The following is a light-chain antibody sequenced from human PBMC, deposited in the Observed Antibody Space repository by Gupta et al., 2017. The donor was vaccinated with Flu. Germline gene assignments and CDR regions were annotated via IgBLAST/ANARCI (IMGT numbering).Light chain of an antibody. CDR3: CSYAGSYTLV. Sequence: SVTISCTGTSSDVGGYNYVAWYQQHPGKAPKLMIYDVSKRPSGVPDRFSGSKSGNTASLTISGLQAEEEADYYCCSYAGSYTLVFGGGTKLTVL. CDR2: DVS. J-gene: IGLJ2*01. V-gene: IGLV2-11*01. CDR1: SSDVGGYNY.